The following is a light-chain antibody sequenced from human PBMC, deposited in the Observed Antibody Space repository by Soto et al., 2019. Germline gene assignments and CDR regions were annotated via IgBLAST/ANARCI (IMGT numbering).Light chain of an antibody. J-gene: IGKJ2*01. V-gene: IGKV1-33*01. CDR2: DAS. CDR3: QHYDNLPYT. CDR1: QDITKY. Sequence: DIQMTQSPSSLSASVGDRVTITCQASQDITKYVSWFQQKPGKVPKLLIYDASELETGVPSRFSGSGSGTDFTFTISSLQPEDIATYYCQHYDNLPYTFGQGTKLEMK.